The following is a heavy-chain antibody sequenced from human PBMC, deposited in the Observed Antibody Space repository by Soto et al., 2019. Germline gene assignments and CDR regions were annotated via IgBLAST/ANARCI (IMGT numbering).Heavy chain of an antibody. V-gene: IGHV5-51*01. D-gene: IGHD3-10*01. CDR3: ARHGSVRGVSKTYNWFDP. Sequence: GESLKISCKGSGYSFTSYWIGWVRQMPGKGLEWMGIIYPGDSDTRYSPSFQGQVTISADKSISTAYLQWSSLKASDTAMYYCARHGSVRGVSKTYNWFDPWGQGTLVTVSS. CDR1: GYSFTSYW. J-gene: IGHJ5*02. CDR2: IYPGDSDT.